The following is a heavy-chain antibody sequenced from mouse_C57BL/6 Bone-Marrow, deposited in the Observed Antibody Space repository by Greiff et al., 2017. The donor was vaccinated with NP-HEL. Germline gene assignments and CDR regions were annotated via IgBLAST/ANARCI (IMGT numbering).Heavy chain of an antibody. CDR2: IDPSDSET. V-gene: IGHV1-52*01. CDR1: GYTFTSYW. D-gene: IGHD1-1*01. Sequence: QVQLQQSGAELVRPGSSVKLSCKASGYTFTSYWMHWVKQRPIQGLEWIGNIDPSDSETHYNQKFKDKATLTVDKSSSTAYMQLSSLTSEDSAVYYCARPGYGSSSWFAYWGQGTLVTVSA. CDR3: ARPGYGSSSWFAY. J-gene: IGHJ3*01.